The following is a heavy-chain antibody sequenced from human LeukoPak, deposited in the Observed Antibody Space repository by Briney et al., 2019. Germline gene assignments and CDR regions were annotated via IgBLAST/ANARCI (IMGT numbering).Heavy chain of an antibody. CDR2: ISSSSSYI. CDR1: GFTFSSYS. J-gene: IGHJ5*02. V-gene: IGHV3-21*01. D-gene: IGHD4-17*01. CDR3: AVTFTVTPVDP. Sequence: PGGSLRLSCAASGFTFSSYSMNWVRQAPGEGLEWVSSISSSSSYIYYADSVKGRFTISRDNAKNSLYLQMNSLRAEDTAVYYCAVTFTVTPVDPCGQGTLVTVSS.